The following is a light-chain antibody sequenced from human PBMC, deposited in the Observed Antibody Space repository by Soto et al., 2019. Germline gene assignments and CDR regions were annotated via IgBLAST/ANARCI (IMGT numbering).Light chain of an antibody. J-gene: IGLJ1*01. CDR1: SSGVGSYNL. V-gene: IGLV2-23*02. CDR2: EVS. Sequence: QSVLTQPASVSGSPGQSITISCTGTSSGVGSYNLVSWYQQHPGKAPKLMIYEVSKRPSGVSNRFSGSKSGNTASLTISGLQAEDEADYYCCLGVFGTGTKVTVL. CDR3: CLGV.